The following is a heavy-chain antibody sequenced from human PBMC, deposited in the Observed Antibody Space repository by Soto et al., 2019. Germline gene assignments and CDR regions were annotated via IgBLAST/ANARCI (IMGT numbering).Heavy chain of an antibody. CDR2: LYDVDGS. CDR3: ATWHEREHAYDV. Sequence: DVQLVESGGGLMQPGASLRLSCAASGLTVSGQKYVAWVRQAPGKGLEWVSALYDVDGSFYADSVKGRFTTSSDSSKTTVYLQMNGPRPDDTAVYYCATWHEREHAYDVWGQGTTVTVSS. CDR1: GLTVSGQKY. D-gene: IGHD1-1*01. J-gene: IGHJ3*01. V-gene: IGHV3-53*01.